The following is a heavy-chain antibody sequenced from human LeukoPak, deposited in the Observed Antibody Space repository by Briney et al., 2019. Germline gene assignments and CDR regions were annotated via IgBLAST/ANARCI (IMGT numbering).Heavy chain of an antibody. J-gene: IGHJ4*02. CDR3: ARQSDILTGYYEEDY. CDR1: GYSFTNYW. D-gene: IGHD3-9*01. Sequence: GESLKISCKGSGYSFTNYWIGWVRQMPGKGLEWMGIIYPGGADTRYSPSFQGQVTISADKSISTAYLQWSSLKASDTAMYYCARQSDILTGYYEEDYWGQGTLVTVSS. V-gene: IGHV5-51*01. CDR2: IYPGGADT.